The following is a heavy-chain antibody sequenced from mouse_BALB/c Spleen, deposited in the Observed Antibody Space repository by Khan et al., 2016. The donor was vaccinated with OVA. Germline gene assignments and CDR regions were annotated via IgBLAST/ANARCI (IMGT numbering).Heavy chain of an antibody. CDR2: IWTGGST. CDR1: GFSLTSYG. V-gene: IGHV2-9*02. Sequence: VQLQESGPGLVAPSQSLSITCTVSGFSLTSYGVHWVRQPPGKGLEWLGVIWTGGSTNYNSALRSRLTINKDNSKSQVFLKMNNLQTDDTAMYCCARDLGSSHWDVDVWGAGTTVTVSS. CDR3: ARDLGSSHWDVDV. D-gene: IGHD1-1*01. J-gene: IGHJ1*01.